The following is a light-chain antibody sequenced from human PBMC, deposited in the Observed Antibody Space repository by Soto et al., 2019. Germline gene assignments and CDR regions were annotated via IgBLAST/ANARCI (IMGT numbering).Light chain of an antibody. CDR2: GAS. CDR3: QQSHSTPPA. J-gene: IGKJ5*01. Sequence: DIQMTQSPSSLSASIGDRVTITCRATQSIDRYLNWYQQKPGKAPKLLIYGASSLQSGVPSRFRGSGSETDFTLTISSLQPEDFATYYCQQSHSTPPAFGQGTRLDIK. V-gene: IGKV1-39*01. CDR1: QSIDRY.